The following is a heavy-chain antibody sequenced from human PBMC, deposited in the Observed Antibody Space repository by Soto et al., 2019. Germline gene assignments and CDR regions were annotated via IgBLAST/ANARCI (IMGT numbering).Heavy chain of an antibody. Sequence: EVQLVASGGGLVQPGGSLRLSCAASGFTFSSYEMNWVRQAPGKGLDWVSYISSSGGTIYYADSVEGRFTISRDNAKNSLYLQMNSLRVEDTAVYYCATRYGSGKYYYYGMDVWGQGTTVTVSS. D-gene: IGHD3-10*01. J-gene: IGHJ6*02. CDR1: GFTFSSYE. CDR2: ISSSGGTI. CDR3: ATRYGSGKYYYYGMDV. V-gene: IGHV3-48*03.